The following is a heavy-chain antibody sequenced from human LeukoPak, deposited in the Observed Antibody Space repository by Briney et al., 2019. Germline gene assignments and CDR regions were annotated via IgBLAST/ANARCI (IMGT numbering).Heavy chain of an antibody. V-gene: IGHV4-59*08. CDR1: GGSISNYY. Sequence: SETLSLTCTVSGGSISNYYWSWIRQPPGKGLEWIGHIYYSGATKYNPSLKSRITISVDTSKNQFSLMLSSVTAADTAVYYCARFGITVVRGGKYYFDYWGQGTLVTVSS. D-gene: IGHD3-10*01. CDR2: IYYSGAT. J-gene: IGHJ4*02. CDR3: ARFGITVVRGGKYYFDY.